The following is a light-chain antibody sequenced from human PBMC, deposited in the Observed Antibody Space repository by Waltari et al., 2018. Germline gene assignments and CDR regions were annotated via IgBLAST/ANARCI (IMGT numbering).Light chain of an antibody. CDR1: QSISTY. J-gene: IGKJ1*01. V-gene: IGKV1-39*01. CDR2: AAS. Sequence: DLLMTQSPSSLSASVGDRVTITCRASQSISTYLNWYQQRPGEVPKVLIFAASSLQSGVPSRFSGSGSGTYFTLTVSSLQPEEFATYYCQQSYTTPWTFGQGTKVEVK. CDR3: QQSYTTPWT.